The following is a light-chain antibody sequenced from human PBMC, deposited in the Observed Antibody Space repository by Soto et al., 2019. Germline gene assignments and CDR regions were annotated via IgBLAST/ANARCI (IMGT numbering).Light chain of an antibody. CDR3: QQYYSTLPT. V-gene: IGKV4-1*01. CDR1: QSVLYSSNNKNY. J-gene: IGKJ1*01. Sequence: DIVMTQSPDSLAVSLGERATINCGSSQSVLYSSNNKNYLAWYQQKPGQPPKLLIYWASTRESGVPDRFSGSGSGTDFTLTISSLQAEDVAVYYCQQYYSTLPTFGQGTKVEIK. CDR2: WAS.